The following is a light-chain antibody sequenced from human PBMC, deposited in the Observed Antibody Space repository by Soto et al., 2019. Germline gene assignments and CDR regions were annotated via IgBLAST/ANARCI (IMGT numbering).Light chain of an antibody. V-gene: IGKV2-28*01. CDR2: LGS. Sequence: DIVMTQSPLSLPVTPGEPASISCRSSQSLLHSSGRYYLDWYLQKPGQSPQLLIYLGSHRASGVPDVFSGRGSGTDFTLTISRVEAEDVGIYYCIQALQTPSAFGGGTRVAIK. CDR3: IQALQTPSA. J-gene: IGKJ4*01. CDR1: QSLLHSSGRYY.